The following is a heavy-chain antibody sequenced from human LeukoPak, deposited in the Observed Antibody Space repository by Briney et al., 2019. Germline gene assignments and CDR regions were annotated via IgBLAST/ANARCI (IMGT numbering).Heavy chain of an antibody. D-gene: IGHD1-14*01. CDR1: GYTFTSYD. J-gene: IGHJ6*02. Sequence: ASVKVSCKASGYTFTSYDINWVRQATGQGLEWMGWMNPNSGNTGYAQKFQGRVTMTRNTSISTAYTELSSLRSEDTAVYYCARDHLQYYYYYYGMDVWGQGTTVTVSS. CDR2: MNPNSGNT. V-gene: IGHV1-8*01. CDR3: ARDHLQYYYYYYGMDV.